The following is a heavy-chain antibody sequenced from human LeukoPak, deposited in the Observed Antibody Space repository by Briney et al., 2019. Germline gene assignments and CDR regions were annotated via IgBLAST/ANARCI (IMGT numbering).Heavy chain of an antibody. J-gene: IGHJ4*02. V-gene: IGHV3-48*01. CDR3: ARVRSGYYLDY. CDR1: GFTFSSYS. D-gene: IGHD3-3*01. CDR2: ISSSSSTI. Sequence: SGGSLRLSCAASGFTFSSYSMKWVRQAPGKGLEWVSYISSSSSTINHADSVKGRFTISRDNAKNSLYLQMNSLRAEDTAVYYCARVRSGYYLDYWGQGTLVTVSS.